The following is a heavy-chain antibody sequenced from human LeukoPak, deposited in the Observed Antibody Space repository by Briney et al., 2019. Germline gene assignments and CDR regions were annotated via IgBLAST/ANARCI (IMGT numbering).Heavy chain of an antibody. CDR3: ARDGTPIHSSGWVYMDV. CDR2: ISASDTLT. J-gene: IGHJ6*04. CDR1: GFTFSSYE. D-gene: IGHD6-25*01. V-gene: IGHV3-48*03. Sequence: GGSLRLSCAASGFTFSSYEMNWVRQAPGKGREWISYISASDTLTHYADSVEGRFTISRDNAKNSLYLQMNSLRAEDTAVYYCARDGTPIHSSGWVYMDVWGKGTTVTISS.